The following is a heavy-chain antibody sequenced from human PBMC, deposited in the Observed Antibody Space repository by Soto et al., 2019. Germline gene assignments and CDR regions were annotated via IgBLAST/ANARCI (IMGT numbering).Heavy chain of an antibody. V-gene: IGHV3-74*01. CDR1: GFTFSSYG. CDR3: TRGHRSPSTGTGAF. J-gene: IGHJ4*02. CDR2: INDDGIST. Sequence: PVWSLRLSCAASGFTFSSYGMHWFRQAPGKGLEWVSRINDDGISTNYADSVKGRFTISRDNAKNTLYLQMNALRVEDTAVYYCTRGHRSPSTGTGAFWRQGTLVTVS. D-gene: IGHD1-1*01.